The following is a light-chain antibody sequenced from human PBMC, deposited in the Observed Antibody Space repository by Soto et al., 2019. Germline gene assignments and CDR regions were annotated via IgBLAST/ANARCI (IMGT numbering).Light chain of an antibody. CDR2: EVS. V-gene: IGKV2D-29*02. Sequence: DVVMTQTPLSLSVAPGQPASISCKSSQSLLHITGETFLFWYLQKPGQSPQLLIYEVSTRVSGVPDRISGSGSGTDITREISLVETYDVGNYYRMQSTQLPPTFGQGTRLGIE. J-gene: IGKJ5*01. CDR3: MQSTQLPPT. CDR1: QSLLHITGETF.